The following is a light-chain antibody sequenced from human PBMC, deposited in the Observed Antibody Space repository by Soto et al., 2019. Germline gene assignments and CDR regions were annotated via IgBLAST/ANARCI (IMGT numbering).Light chain of an antibody. CDR3: QQYYSYPRA. J-gene: IGKJ5*01. CDR2: AAS. V-gene: IGKV1-8*01. Sequence: AIRMTQSPSSFSASTGDRVTITCRASQGISSYLDWYQQKPGKAPKLLIYAASTLQSGVPSRFSGSGSGTDFTLTISCLQYEDFATYYCQQYYSYPRAFGQGTRLEIK. CDR1: QGISSY.